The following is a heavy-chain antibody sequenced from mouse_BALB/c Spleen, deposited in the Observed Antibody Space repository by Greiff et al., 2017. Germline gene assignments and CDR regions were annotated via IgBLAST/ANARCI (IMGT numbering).Heavy chain of an antibody. CDR2: INSNGGST. CDR3: AREDYYGSSYAYFDV. J-gene: IGHJ1*01. CDR1: GFTFSSYG. V-gene: IGHV5-6-3*01. D-gene: IGHD1-1*01. Sequence: EVHLVESGGGLVQPGGSLKLSCAASGFTFSSYGMSWVRQTPDKRLELVATINSNGGSTYYPDSVKGRFTISRDNAKNTLYLQMSSLKSEDTAMYYCAREDYYGSSYAYFDVWGAGTTVTVSS.